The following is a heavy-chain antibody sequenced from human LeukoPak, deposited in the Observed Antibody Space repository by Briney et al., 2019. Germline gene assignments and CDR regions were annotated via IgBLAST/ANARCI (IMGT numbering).Heavy chain of an antibody. CDR1: GFTFSSYN. CDR2: ITSSSSYI. J-gene: IGHJ6*03. CDR3: AKTTDSYYYYYMDV. Sequence: PGGSLRLSCAASGFTFSSYNMNWVRQAPGKGLEWVSSITSSSSYIYYADSVKGRFTISRDNAKNSLYLQMNSLRAEDTAVYYCAKTTDSYYYYYMDVWGKGTTVTVSS. D-gene: IGHD4-17*01. V-gene: IGHV3-21*01.